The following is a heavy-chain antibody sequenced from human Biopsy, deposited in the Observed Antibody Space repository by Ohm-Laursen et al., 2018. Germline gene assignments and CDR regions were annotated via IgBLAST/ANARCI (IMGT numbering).Heavy chain of an antibody. CDR2: INTENGNT. J-gene: IGHJ6*02. CDR1: GYTFTSYG. Sequence: SEKASCQASGYTFTSYGISWVRQAPGQGLEWMGWINTENGNTIHAQNLQGRVTMTADTSTSTAYMEVTSLRSDDTAVYYCARAKLEPVYCYYGMDVWGQGTTVTVSS. CDR3: ARAKLEPVYCYYGMDV. V-gene: IGHV1-18*01. D-gene: IGHD1-1*01.